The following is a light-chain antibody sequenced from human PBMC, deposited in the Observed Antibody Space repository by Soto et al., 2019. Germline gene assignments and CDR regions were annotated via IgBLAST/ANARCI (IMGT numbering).Light chain of an antibody. V-gene: IGKV3-20*01. Sequence: VLTQSPGTLSLSPGERATLSCRASQSVSNNYLAWYQQKPGQAPRLLIHDASSRATGIPDRFSGSGSGTDFTLTISRLEPEDFAVYYCQQYGSSGTFGQGTKVDIK. CDR3: QQYGSSGT. CDR2: DAS. CDR1: QSVSNNY. J-gene: IGKJ1*01.